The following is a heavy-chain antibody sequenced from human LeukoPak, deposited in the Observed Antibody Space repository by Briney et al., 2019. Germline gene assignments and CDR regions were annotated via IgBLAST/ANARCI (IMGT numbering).Heavy chain of an antibody. Sequence: SETLSLTCAVYGGSFSGYYWSWIRQPPGKGLEWIGEINHSGSTNYNPSLKSRVTISVDTSKNQFSLKLSSVTAADTAVYYCARAVYSSGYRPHFDYWGQGTLVTVSS. CDR2: INHSGST. CDR3: ARAVYSSGYRPHFDY. CDR1: GGSFSGYY. J-gene: IGHJ4*02. D-gene: IGHD3-22*01. V-gene: IGHV4-34*01.